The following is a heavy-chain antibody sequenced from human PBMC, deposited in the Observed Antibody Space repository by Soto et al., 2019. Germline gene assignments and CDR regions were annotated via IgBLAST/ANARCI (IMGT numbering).Heavy chain of an antibody. CDR2: IIPMFGTA. V-gene: IGHV1-69*12. D-gene: IGHD5-18*01. J-gene: IGHJ4*02. Sequence: QVQLVQSGAEVNKPESSVKVSCKAPGGTFSTYAISWVRQAPGQGLEWMGGIIPMFGTANYAQRFQDSVTITADESTNTVYMELSSLRSEDTAVYFCASGIQLWLRRINNGYSGWGQGNLVTVSS. CDR1: GGTFSTYA. CDR3: ASGIQLWLRRINNGYSG.